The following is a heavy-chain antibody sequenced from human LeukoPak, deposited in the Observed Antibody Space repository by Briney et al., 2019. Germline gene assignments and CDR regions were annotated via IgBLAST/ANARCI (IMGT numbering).Heavy chain of an antibody. Sequence: ASVKVSCKASGGTFNSYAISWVRRAPGQGLEWMGIINPSGGNTNYAQKFKGRLTLTRGTSTSTVYMELSSLRSDDTAVYYCARDWNWGSSDAFGMWGQGTIVTVSS. J-gene: IGHJ3*02. V-gene: IGHV1-46*02. CDR1: GGTFNSYA. CDR3: ARDWNWGSSDAFGM. CDR2: INPSGGNT. D-gene: IGHD3-16*01.